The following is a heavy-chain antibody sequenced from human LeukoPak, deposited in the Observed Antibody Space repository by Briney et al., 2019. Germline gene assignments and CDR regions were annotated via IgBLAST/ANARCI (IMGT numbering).Heavy chain of an antibody. CDR3: ARVKEASAFDI. J-gene: IGHJ3*02. Sequence: GGSLRLSCAASGFSFSVYWMHWVRQAPGKGPVWVSRIKTDGSITDYADSVKGRFTISRDNAKNSLYLQMNSLRAEDTAVYYCARVKEASAFDIWGQGTMVTVSS. CDR2: IKTDGSIT. CDR1: GFSFSVYW. D-gene: IGHD5-12*01. V-gene: IGHV3-74*01.